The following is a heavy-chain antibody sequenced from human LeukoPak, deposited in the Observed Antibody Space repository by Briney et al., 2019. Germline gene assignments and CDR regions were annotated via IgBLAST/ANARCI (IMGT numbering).Heavy chain of an antibody. CDR3: AKTVIVVVIEYFQH. D-gene: IGHD3-22*01. V-gene: IGHV3-23*01. J-gene: IGHJ1*01. CDR1: GFTFSSYA. Sequence: GGSLRLSCAASGFTFSSYAMSWVRQAPGKGLEWVSAISGSGGSTYYADSVKGRFTISRDNSKNTLSLQMNSLRAEDTAVYYCAKTVIVVVIEYFQHWGQGTLATVSS. CDR2: ISGSGGST.